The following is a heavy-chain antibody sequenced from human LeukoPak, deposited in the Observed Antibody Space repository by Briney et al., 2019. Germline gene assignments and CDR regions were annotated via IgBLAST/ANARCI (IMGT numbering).Heavy chain of an antibody. D-gene: IGHD6-13*01. J-gene: IGHJ3*02. CDR2: IYYSGST. CDR1: GGSISSSSYY. V-gene: IGHV4-39*07. Sequence: PSETLSLTCTVSGGSISSSSYYWGWIRQPPGKGLEWIGSIYYSGSTYYNPSLKSRVTISVDTSKNQFSLKLSSVTAADTAVYYCARDLATAATADRAFDIWGQGTMVTVSS. CDR3: ARDLATAATADRAFDI.